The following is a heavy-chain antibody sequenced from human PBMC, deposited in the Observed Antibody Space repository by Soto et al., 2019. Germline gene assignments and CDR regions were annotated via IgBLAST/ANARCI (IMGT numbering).Heavy chain of an antibody. J-gene: IGHJ6*03. CDR2: IIGSGGNT. CDR3: AKYTTQYYYHQYMDV. V-gene: IGHV3-23*01. CDR1: GFTFSSYA. D-gene: IGHD1-1*01. Sequence: EVQLLESGGGLVQPGGSLRLSCAASGFTFSSYAMSWVRQAPGKGLEWVSSIIGSGGNTYHADSVRGRFTISRDNSNNMLYLQMHSLRAEDTAVYYCAKYTTQYYYHQYMDVWGKGTTVTVSS.